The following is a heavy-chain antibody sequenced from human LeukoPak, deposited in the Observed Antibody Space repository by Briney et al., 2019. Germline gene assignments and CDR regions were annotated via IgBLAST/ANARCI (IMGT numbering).Heavy chain of an antibody. D-gene: IGHD5-24*01. CDR3: AREGPVGTDGF. J-gene: IGHJ1*01. CDR1: GGSFSSDG. CDR2: RVPILGPT. V-gene: IGHV1-69*13. Sequence: ASVKVSCKASGGSFSSDGISWVRQAPGRGLQWMGGRVPILGPTNLAQKFQGRLTITADESTSTAYMELNGLSVEDTAVYYCAREGPVGTDGFWGQGTLVTVSS.